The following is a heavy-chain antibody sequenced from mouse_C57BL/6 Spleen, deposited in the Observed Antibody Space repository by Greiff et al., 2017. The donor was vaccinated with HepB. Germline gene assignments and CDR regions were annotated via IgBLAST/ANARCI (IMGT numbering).Heavy chain of an antibody. J-gene: IGHJ4*01. CDR3: TKIYGNLYAMDY. V-gene: IGHV5-9-1*02. CDR1: GFTFSSYA. Sequence: EVQLVESGEGLVKPGGSLKLSCAASGFTFSSYAMSWVRQTPEKRLEWVAYISSGGDYIYYADTVKGRFTISRDNARNTLYLQMSSLKSEDTAMYYCTKIYGNLYAMDYWGQGTSVTVSS. CDR2: ISSGGDYI. D-gene: IGHD2-1*01.